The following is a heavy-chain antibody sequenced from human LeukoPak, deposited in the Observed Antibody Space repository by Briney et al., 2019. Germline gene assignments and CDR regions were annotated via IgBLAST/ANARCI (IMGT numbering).Heavy chain of an antibody. V-gene: IGHV3-48*03. J-gene: IGHJ5*02. CDR2: ISISGSAI. CDR3: ASDPPMVVRGVTFDG. Sequence: GGSLRLSCAASGFTFSSYEMNWVRQAPRRGLGWVSYISISGSAIYYADSVRGRFTTSRDNAKNPLYLQMNSLRAEDTTVYYCASDPPMVVRGVTFDGWGQGALVTVSS. CDR1: GFTFSSYE. D-gene: IGHD3-10*01.